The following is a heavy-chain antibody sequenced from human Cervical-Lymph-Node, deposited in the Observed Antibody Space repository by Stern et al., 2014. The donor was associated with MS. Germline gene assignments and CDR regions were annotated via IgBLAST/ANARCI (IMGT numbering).Heavy chain of an antibody. J-gene: IGHJ4*02. V-gene: IGHV2-5*02. Sequence: QVTLKESGPTLVKPTQTLTLTCTFSGFSLSTSGVGVGWIRQPPGKALEWLALIYWDDDERYSPSLKSRLTITKDTSKNQVVLTMTNMDPVDTATYYCAHSRIAVAGTGFDYWGQGTLVTVSS. CDR2: IYWDDDE. CDR3: AHSRIAVAGTGFDY. CDR1: GFSLSTSGVG. D-gene: IGHD6-19*01.